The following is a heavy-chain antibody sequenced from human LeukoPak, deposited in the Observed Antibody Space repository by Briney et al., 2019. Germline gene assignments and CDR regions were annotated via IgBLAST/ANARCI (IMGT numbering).Heavy chain of an antibody. D-gene: IGHD2-15*01. J-gene: IGHJ3*02. Sequence: HAGGSLRLSGAASGFTFSIYWMSWVRQAPGKGLEWVASMKGDGSVKHFLDSVEGRFTISRVNAKNSLYLQMNSLRAEDTAVYYCARWDAYCSGGRCYSGDFAFDIWGQGTMVTVSS. CDR1: GFTFSIYW. CDR3: ARWDAYCSGGRCYSGDFAFDI. CDR2: MKGDGSVK. V-gene: IGHV3-7*01.